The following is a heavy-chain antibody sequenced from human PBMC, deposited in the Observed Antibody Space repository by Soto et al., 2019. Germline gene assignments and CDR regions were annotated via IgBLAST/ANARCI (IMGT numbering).Heavy chain of an antibody. V-gene: IGHV1-2*02. J-gene: IGHJ3*01. D-gene: IGHD3-22*01. CDR1: GYMFTGFF. CDR2: INTNGGGT. CDR3: ARGHYFDNTSHPEGAFDV. Sequence: QVQLVQSGAAVKKPGASVKVSCKAYGYMFTGFFIHWVRQAPGQGLEWLGWINTNGGGTTYAQRFQGRVTLTRDTSLNTAYLDLSSLTSDDTAVFYCARGHYFDNTSHPEGAFDVWGQGTLVSVSS.